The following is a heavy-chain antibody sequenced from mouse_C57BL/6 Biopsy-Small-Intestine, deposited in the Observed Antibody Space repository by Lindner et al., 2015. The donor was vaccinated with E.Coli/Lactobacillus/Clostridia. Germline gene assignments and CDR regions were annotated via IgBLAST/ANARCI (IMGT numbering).Heavy chain of an antibody. V-gene: IGHV1-34*02. Sequence: VQLQGSGPELVKPGDSVKMSCKASGYTFTDYYMDWVKQSHGKSLEWIGYIYPNNGDTFSNQKFKGKATLTVDKSSSTAYMELHSLTSEDSAVYYCGRRKGYLYYFDYWGQGTTLTVSS. CDR1: GYTFTDYY. D-gene: IGHD5-1-1*01. J-gene: IGHJ2*01. CDR2: IYPNNGDT. CDR3: GRRKGYLYYFDY.